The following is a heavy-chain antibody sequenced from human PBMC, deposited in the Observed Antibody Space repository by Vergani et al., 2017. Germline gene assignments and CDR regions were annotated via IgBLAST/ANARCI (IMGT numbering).Heavy chain of an antibody. CDR1: GGSFSGYY. V-gene: IGHV4-34*01. CDR2: INHSGST. Sequence: QVQLQQWGAGLLKPSETLSLTCAVYGGSFSGYYWSWIRQPPGKGLEWTGEINHSGSTNYNPSLKSRVTISVDTSKNQFSLKLSSVTAADTAVYYCARGGPNWNDVGFDCWGKGTLVTVAS. D-gene: IGHD1-1*01. CDR3: ARGGPNWNDVGFDC. J-gene: IGHJ4*02.